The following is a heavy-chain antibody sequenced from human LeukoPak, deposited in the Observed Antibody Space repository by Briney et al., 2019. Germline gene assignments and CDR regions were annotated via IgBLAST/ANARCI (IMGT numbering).Heavy chain of an antibody. CDR2: ISGSGGST. CDR1: GFTLSTAW. D-gene: IGHD5-24*01. Sequence: PGGSLRLSCAVSGFTLSTAWTTWVRQAPGNGLEWVSAISGSGGSTYYADSVKGRFTISRDISKNTLFLQMNSLRAEDTAVYYCAKARRDGYNPYYFDYWGQGTLVTVSS. J-gene: IGHJ4*02. CDR3: AKARRDGYNPYYFDY. V-gene: IGHV3-23*01.